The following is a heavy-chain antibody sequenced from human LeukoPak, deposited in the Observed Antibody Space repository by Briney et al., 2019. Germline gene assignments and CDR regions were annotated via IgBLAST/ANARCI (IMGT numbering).Heavy chain of an antibody. CDR1: GGFTSSRSYY. CDR3: ATDHACSNGVCSYFDY. CDR2: IYYSGST. D-gene: IGHD2-8*01. J-gene: IGHJ4*02. Sequence: SETLSLTCTVSGGFTSSRSYYWGWIRQPPGKRLEWIGSIYYSGSTYYNPSLKSRVTISIDTSKDQFSLRLNSVTVADTAVYYCATDHACSNGVCSYFDYWGQGTLVTVSS. V-gene: IGHV4-39*07.